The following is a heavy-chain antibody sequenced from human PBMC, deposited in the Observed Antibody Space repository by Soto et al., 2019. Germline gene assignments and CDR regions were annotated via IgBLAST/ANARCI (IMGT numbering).Heavy chain of an antibody. CDR3: ARDKARQQLGGNYYYILDV. D-gene: IGHD3-3*02. CDR2: IMPVFPTP. J-gene: IGHJ6*02. V-gene: IGHV1-69*12. Sequence: QVQLVQSGAEVKKPGSSVKVSCKASGGTFSTSAISWVRQAPGQGLEWVGGIMPVFPTPDYAQKFQGRVTNNADDSTTTAYLEMTSLRPDDTALYDCARDKARQQLGGNYYYILDVWGQGTAITVSS. CDR1: GGTFSTSA.